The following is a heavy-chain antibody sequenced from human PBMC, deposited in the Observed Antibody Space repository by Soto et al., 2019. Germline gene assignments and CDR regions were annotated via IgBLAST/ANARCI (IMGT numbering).Heavy chain of an antibody. Sequence: QVQLVQSGAEVKKPGASVKVSCKASGYTFTGYYIHWVRQAPGQGLEWMGWIKPNSGGTNYAQKFPGKVTMTRDTSISTAYMELSRLRSDDTAVYYCARGGITGTLYGMDVWGQGTTVTVSS. CDR3: ARGGITGTLYGMDV. J-gene: IGHJ6*02. D-gene: IGHD1-20*01. V-gene: IGHV1-2*02. CDR2: IKPNSGGT. CDR1: GYTFTGYY.